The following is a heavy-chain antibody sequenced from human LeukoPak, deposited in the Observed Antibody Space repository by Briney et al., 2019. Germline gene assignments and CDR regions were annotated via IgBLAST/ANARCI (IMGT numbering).Heavy chain of an antibody. CDR2: THYSGST. CDR3: VKISAAGNFFDQ. J-gene: IGHJ4*02. V-gene: IGHV4-59*01. D-gene: IGHD6-13*01. CDR1: GVSISSYY. Sequence: SETLSLTCTVSGVSISSYYWSWIRQPPGEGLEWIGYTHYSGSTSYNPSLKSRVIISVDTSKNQFSLQLSFVSAADTAVYYCVKISAAGNFFDQWGQGTLVTVSS.